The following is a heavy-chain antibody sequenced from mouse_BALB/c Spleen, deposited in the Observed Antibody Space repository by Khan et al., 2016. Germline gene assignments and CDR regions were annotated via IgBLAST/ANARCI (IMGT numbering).Heavy chain of an antibody. J-gene: IGHJ2*01. V-gene: IGHV3-2*02. CDR3: ARGRDYRYLFDY. CDR1: SYSITSDYA. Sequence: EVQLQESGPGLVKPSQSLSLTCTVTSYSITSDYAWNWIRQFPGNKLEWMGYISYSGSTSYNPSLKSRISITRDTSKNQFFLQLNSVTTEDTATYYCARGRDYRYLFDYWGQGTTLTVSS. D-gene: IGHD2-14*01. CDR2: ISYSGST.